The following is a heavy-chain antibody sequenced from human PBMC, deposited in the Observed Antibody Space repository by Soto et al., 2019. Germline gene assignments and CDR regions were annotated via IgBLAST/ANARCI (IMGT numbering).Heavy chain of an antibody. D-gene: IGHD2-21*01. Sequence: QVQLQQWGTGLLKPSETLSLHCAVYGESLRGYYWSWIRQTPAMGLEWIGEIIHRGTTNHDSSLPSRAFISIVTSKNQVSLRLNYVTAADTAVYDCARGYPRSILSTSLTTSYGFGSWGQGTLVTVSS. CDR1: GESLRGYY. J-gene: IGHJ5*01. CDR3: ARGYPRSILSTSLTTSYGFGS. V-gene: IGHV4-34*04. CDR2: IIHRGTT.